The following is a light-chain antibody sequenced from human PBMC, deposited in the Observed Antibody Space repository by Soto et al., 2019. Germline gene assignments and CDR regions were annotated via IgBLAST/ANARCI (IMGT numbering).Light chain of an antibody. CDR3: QHDGSAPPMT. CDR2: GAS. V-gene: IGKV3-20*01. J-gene: IGKJ1*01. CDR1: QRVADTY. Sequence: EIVLSQSPGTLSLSPGERATLSCRASQRVADTYLAWYQQKPGQAPRLLIYGASRRATGIPERFSGSGSETDFTLTISRLEPEDFALYYCQHDGSAPPMTFGQGTRVE.